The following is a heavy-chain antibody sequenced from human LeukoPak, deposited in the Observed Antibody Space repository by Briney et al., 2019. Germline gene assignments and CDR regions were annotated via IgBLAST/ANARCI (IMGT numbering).Heavy chain of an antibody. J-gene: IGHJ3*02. CDR3: ARGRPIMGAPQNAFDI. D-gene: IGHD1-26*01. CDR2: TYYRSKWYY. CDR1: GDSVSSNSAA. Sequence: PSQTLSLTCALSGDSVSSNSAAWNWIRRSPSRGLEWLVRTYYRSKWYYNYAASVKSRITINPDTSKNHFSLQLNSVTPEDTAVYYCARGRPIMGAPQNAFDIWGQGTMVTVSS. V-gene: IGHV6-1*01.